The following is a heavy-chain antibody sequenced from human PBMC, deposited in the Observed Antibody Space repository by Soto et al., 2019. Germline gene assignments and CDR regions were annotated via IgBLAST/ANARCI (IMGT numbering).Heavy chain of an antibody. Sequence: QVQLVQSGAEVKKPGASVKVSCKASGYTFSNYGINWVRQAPGQGLEWMGWISGYNGNRNYEQKFQARVTMTTDPSTNTAEMELRNLTSHAKAVYYWARASATTAAPLAYGGQGTQVTVSS. J-gene: IGHJ4*02. D-gene: IGHD4-4*01. CDR3: ARASATTAAPLAY. CDR2: ISGYNGNR. CDR1: GYTFSNYG. V-gene: IGHV1-18*01.